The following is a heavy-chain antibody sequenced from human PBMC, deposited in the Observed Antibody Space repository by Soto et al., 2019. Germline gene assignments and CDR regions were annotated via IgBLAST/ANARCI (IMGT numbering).Heavy chain of an antibody. V-gene: IGHV4-59*01. J-gene: IGHJ4*02. Sequence: SETLSLTCTVSGGSISSYYWSWIRQPPRKGLEWMGYIYYSGNTNYSPSLKSRVTLSVDTSKNQFSLKLSSVTAADTVVYYCARVRITMVRGVSPFDYWGQGTLVTVSS. CDR2: IYYSGNT. D-gene: IGHD3-10*01. CDR3: ARVRITMVRGVSPFDY. CDR1: GGSISSYY.